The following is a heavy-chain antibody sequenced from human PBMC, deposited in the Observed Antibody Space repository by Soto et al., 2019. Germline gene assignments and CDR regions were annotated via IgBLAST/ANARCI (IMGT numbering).Heavy chain of an antibody. D-gene: IGHD1-26*01. CDR1: GFTFRSYA. J-gene: IGHJ4*02. Sequence: PGGSLRLSCAASGFTFRSYAMGWVRQGPGKGLEWVAVVSIGGSTHYADSVRGRFTISRDNSKKTLSLQMNSRTAEDTAVYLCAKRRGAGGHLDYWGQGALVTVSS. V-gene: IGHV3-23*01. CDR2: VSIGGST. CDR3: AKRRGAGGHLDY.